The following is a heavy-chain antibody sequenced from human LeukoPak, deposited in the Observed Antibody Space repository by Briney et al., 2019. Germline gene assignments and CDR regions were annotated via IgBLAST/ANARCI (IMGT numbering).Heavy chain of an antibody. Sequence: SETLSLTCTVSGDSISIYYWSWVRQPAGKGLGWIGRIYSSGSANYNPSLKNRVNMSVDTSKNQFSLNLTSVTAADTAVYYCARTRGGDYAHFDYWGQGTLVTVSS. D-gene: IGHD4-17*01. CDR2: IYSSGSA. V-gene: IGHV4-4*07. CDR1: GDSISIYY. J-gene: IGHJ4*02. CDR3: ARTRGGDYAHFDY.